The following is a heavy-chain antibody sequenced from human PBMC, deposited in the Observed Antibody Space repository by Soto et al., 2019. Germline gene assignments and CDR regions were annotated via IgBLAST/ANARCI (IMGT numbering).Heavy chain of an antibody. CDR1: GGSISSSSYY. V-gene: IGHV4-39*01. D-gene: IGHD3-9*01. J-gene: IGHJ6*02. CDR2: IYYSGST. CDR3: ARHTNYDILTGYYPYYYYYGMDV. Sequence: SETLSLTCTVSGGSISSSSYYWGWIRQPPGKGLEWIGSIYYSGSTYYNPSLKSRVTISVDTSKNQFSLKLSSVTAADTAVYYCARHTNYDILTGYYPYYYYYGMDVWGQGTTVTVSS.